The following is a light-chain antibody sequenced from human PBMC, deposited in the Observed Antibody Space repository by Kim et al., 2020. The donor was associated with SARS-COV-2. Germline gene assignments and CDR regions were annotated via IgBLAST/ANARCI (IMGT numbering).Light chain of an antibody. V-gene: IGLV3-19*01. CDR2: GQN. CDR3: CSRDKIANHPV. J-gene: IGLJ3*02. CDR1: GLRHYY. Sequence: ALGQTVKITCQVDGLRHYYVTWYQQKPGQAPVVVMYGQNDRPSGIPDRISGASAGDTASLTITGTQAEDEAYYYCCSRDKIANHPVFGGGTQLTVL.